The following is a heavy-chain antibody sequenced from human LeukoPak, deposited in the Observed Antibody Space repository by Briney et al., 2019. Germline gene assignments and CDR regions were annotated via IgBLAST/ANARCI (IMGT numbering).Heavy chain of an antibody. V-gene: IGHV3-23*01. Sequence: GESLRLSCAASGFTFSSYAMSWVRQAPGKGLEWVSTISSSGGSTYYADSVKGRFTISRDNSKNTLYLQMNSLRAEDTAIYYCAKAAYCGGDCYSMGYWGQGTLVTVSS. CDR2: ISSSGGST. J-gene: IGHJ4*02. D-gene: IGHD2-21*02. CDR3: AKAAYCGGDCYSMGY. CDR1: GFTFSSYA.